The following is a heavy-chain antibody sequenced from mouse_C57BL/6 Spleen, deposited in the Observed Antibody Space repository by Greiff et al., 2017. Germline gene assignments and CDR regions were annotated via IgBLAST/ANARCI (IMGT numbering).Heavy chain of an antibody. J-gene: IGHJ4*01. CDR3: ARDTTVVVRENAMDY. CDR1: GYTFTSYW. D-gene: IGHD1-1*01. V-gene: IGHV1-64*01. Sequence: VQLQQPGAELVKPGASVKLSCKASGYTFTSYWMHWVKQRPGQGLEWIGMIHPNSGSTNYNEKFKSKATLTVDKSSSTAYMQLSSLTSEDSAVYYCARDTTVVVRENAMDYWGQGTSVTVSS. CDR2: IHPNSGST.